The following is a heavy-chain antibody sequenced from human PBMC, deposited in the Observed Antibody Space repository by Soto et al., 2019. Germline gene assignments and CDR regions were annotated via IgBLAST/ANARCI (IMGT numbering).Heavy chain of an antibody. D-gene: IGHD3-16*01. J-gene: IGHJ5*02. CDR1: GGSISGAAYY. V-gene: IGHV4-31*03. CDR2: IYYTGTT. CDR3: ARDTGFYGGYNGFDP. Sequence: QVQLQESGPGLLKPSQTLSLTCTVSGGSISGAAYYWSWIRHLPGKGLEWIGHIYYTGTTYYRPSLESRVTISLDTSKNQFSLKLTSVTAADTAVYYCARDTGFYGGYNGFDPWGQGTLVTVSS.